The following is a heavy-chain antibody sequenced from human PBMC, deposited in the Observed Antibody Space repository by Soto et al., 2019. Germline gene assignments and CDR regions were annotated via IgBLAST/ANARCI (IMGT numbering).Heavy chain of an antibody. V-gene: IGHV1-46*01. CDR1: GYTFTSYH. J-gene: IGHJ4*02. CDR3: ARDVITVYPGPDFWSGYYGGSFDY. CDR2: INPSGGST. Sequence: GASVKVSCKASGYTFTSYHMHWVRQAPGQGLEWMGIINPSGGSTSYAQKFQGRVTMTRDTSTSTVYMELSSLRSEDTAVYYCARDVITVYPGPDFWSGYYGGSFDYWGQGTLVTISS. D-gene: IGHD3-3*01.